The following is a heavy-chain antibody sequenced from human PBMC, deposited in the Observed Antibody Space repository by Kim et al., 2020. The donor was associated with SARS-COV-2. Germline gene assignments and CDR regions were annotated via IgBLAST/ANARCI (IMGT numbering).Heavy chain of an antibody. CDR3: ARENDYVSDDYRALGA. D-gene: IGHD3-16*01. Sequence: GGSLRLSCAASGFTFSSYAMHWVRQAPGKGLEWVAAIWYAGNNKYYVDSVKGRFTLSRDNSKNTVYLKMNSLRAEDTAVYYCARENDYVSDDYRALGAWGQSTRVTVPS. CDR1: GFTFSSYA. V-gene: IGHV3-33*01. CDR2: IWYAGNNK. J-gene: IGHJ1*01.